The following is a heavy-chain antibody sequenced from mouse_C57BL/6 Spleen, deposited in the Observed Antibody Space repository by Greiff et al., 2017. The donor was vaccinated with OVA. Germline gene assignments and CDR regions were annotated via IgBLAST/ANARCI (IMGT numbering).Heavy chain of an antibody. CDR2: INPSNGGT. D-gene: IGHD2-3*01. J-gene: IGHJ4*01. CDR3: ARWSDGYPHYALDY. Sequence: QVQLQQPGTELVKPGASVKLSCKASGYTFTSYWMHWVKQRPGQGLEWIGNINPSNGGTNYNEKFKSKATLTVDKSSSTAYIQLNSLTSEDSAVYSCARWSDGYPHYALDYWGQGTSVTVSS. CDR1: GYTFTSYW. V-gene: IGHV1-53*01.